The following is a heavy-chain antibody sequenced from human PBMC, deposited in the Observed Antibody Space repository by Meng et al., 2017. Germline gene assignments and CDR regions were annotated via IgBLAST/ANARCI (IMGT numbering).Heavy chain of an antibody. CDR2: INPNSGGT. CDR3: ARAGIAAAGSLCAFDI. V-gene: IGHV1-2*02. Sequence: ASVKVSCKASGYTFTSYAMQWVRQAPGQRLEGMGWINPNSGGTNYAQKFQGRVTMTRDTYISTAYMELSRLRSDDTAVYYCARAGIAAAGSLCAFDIWGQGTMVTVSS. CDR1: GYTFTSYA. J-gene: IGHJ3*02. D-gene: IGHD6-13*01.